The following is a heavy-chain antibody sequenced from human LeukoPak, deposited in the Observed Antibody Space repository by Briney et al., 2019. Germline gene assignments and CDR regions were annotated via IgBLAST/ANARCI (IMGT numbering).Heavy chain of an antibody. CDR3: AREGGGTTVVTESFDY. D-gene: IGHD4-23*01. J-gene: IGHJ4*02. Sequence: SVKVSCKASGGTFSSYAISWVRQAPGQGLEWMGGIIPIFGTANYAQKFQGRVTITADESTSTAYMELSSLRSEDTAVYYCAREGGGTTVVTESFDYWGQGTLVTVSS. CDR1: GGTFSSYA. V-gene: IGHV1-69*13. CDR2: IIPIFGTA.